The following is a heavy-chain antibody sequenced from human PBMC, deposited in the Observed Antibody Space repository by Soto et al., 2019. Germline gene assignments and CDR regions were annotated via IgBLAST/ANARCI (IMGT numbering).Heavy chain of an antibody. Sequence: GSLRLARAARGFTFSNAWTSWFRQAPGKGLEWVGRMKSKTDGGTTDYAAPVKGRFTISRDDSKNTLYLQMNSLKTEDTAVYYCTTDGVYDFWSGYYSYYYYYGMDVWGQGTTVTVSS. D-gene: IGHD3-3*01. J-gene: IGHJ6*02. CDR1: GFTFSNAW. V-gene: IGHV3-15*01. CDR2: MKSKTDGGTT. CDR3: TTDGVYDFWSGYYSYYYYYGMDV.